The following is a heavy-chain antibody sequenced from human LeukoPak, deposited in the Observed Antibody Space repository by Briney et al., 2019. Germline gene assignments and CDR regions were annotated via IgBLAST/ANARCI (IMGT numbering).Heavy chain of an antibody. V-gene: IGHV4-59*01. Sequence: SETLSLTCTVSGGSINDASWNWIRQPPGQGLEWIGYIYDSGGTNYNPSLTSRVTISLDTSKNQFSLKLSSVTDAPTAVYYCAIVGTYYRSLDSWGQGTLVTVSS. D-gene: IGHD3-10*01. CDR2: IYDSGGT. CDR3: AIVGTYYRSLDS. J-gene: IGHJ4*02. CDR1: GGSINDAS.